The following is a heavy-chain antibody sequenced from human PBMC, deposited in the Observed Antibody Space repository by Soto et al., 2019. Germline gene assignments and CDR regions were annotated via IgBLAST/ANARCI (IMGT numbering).Heavy chain of an antibody. CDR1: GFTFSNYG. CDR3: AKDIALVRGIIIDMDV. J-gene: IGHJ6*02. CDR2: TSYDASHK. V-gene: IGHV3-30*18. D-gene: IGHD3-10*01. Sequence: GGSLRLSCAASGFTFSNYGMHWVRQAPGKGLEWVAVTSYDASHKYYADSVKGRFTISRDNSKNTLYLQMNSLRAEDSAVYYCAKDIALVRGIIIDMDVWGQGTTVTVSS.